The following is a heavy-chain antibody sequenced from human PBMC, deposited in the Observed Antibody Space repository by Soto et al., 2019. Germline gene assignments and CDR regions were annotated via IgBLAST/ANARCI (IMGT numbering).Heavy chain of an antibody. J-gene: IGHJ3*02. CDR1: GGSISGYY. D-gene: IGHD3-22*01. CDR2: VYYSGNP. CDR3: ARGFYDSSGYTAFDI. Sequence: SETLSLTCTVSGGSISGYYWGWIRQPPGEGLEWIGYVYYSGNPHYNPSLRSRVTISVDTSTNQFSLKLSSVTAAATAVYYCARGFYDSSGYTAFDIWGQGKMVTVSS. V-gene: IGHV4-59*01.